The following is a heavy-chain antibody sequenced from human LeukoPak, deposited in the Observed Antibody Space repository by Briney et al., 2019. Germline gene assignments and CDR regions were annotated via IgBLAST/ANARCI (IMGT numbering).Heavy chain of an antibody. J-gene: IGHJ4*02. CDR2: ISDNEGST. CDR3: ARHDSFIPY. CDR1: GFTLNYYA. V-gene: IGHV3-23*01. D-gene: IGHD3-22*01. Sequence: PGGSPRLSCAASGFTLNYYAMSWVRQAPGKGPEWVSGISDNEGSTYYRDSVKGRFTISRDNTKNTVYLQLNNLRADDTAVYFCARHDSFIPYWGQGTLVIVSS.